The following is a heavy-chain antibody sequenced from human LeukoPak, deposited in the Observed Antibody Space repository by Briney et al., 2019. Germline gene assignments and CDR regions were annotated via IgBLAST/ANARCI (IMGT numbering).Heavy chain of an antibody. CDR3: ARDYDRYYMDV. CDR2: INSDGSST. D-gene: IGHD3-3*01. Sequence: GGSLRLSCAASGFTVSSNYMSWVRQAPGKGLEWVSRINSDGSSTSYADSVKGRFTISRDNAKNTLYLQMNSLRAEDTAVYYCARDYDRYYMDVWGKGTTVTVSS. J-gene: IGHJ6*03. V-gene: IGHV3-74*01. CDR1: GFTVSSNY.